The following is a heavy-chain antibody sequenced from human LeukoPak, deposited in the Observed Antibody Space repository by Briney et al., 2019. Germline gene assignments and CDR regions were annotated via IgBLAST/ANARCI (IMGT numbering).Heavy chain of an antibody. V-gene: IGHV4-59*01. CDR1: GDSISPYC. Sequence: SETLSLTCTVSGDSISPYCWGWIRQPPGKGLEWIGYIYHSGSTNCNPSLGSRVTISVDTSKNQFSLKLSSVTAADTAVYYCAREVSQWLPNDAFDIWGQGTMVTVSS. CDR3: AREVSQWLPNDAFDI. D-gene: IGHD6-19*01. J-gene: IGHJ3*02. CDR2: IYHSGST.